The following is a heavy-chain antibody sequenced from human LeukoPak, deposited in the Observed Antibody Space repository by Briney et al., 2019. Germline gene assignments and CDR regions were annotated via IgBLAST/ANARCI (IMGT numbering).Heavy chain of an antibody. D-gene: IGHD1-26*01. V-gene: IGHV3-30*04. Sequence: GGSLRLSCVASGFSFSGYAIHWVRQAPGKGLEWVALISYNGGRKDYADSVKGRFTIDRDNSKNTVYLQMNSLRAEDTAVYYCARDGYVGATWFDPWGQGTLVTVSS. CDR2: ISYNGGRK. CDR3: ARDGYVGATWFDP. J-gene: IGHJ5*02. CDR1: GFSFSGYA.